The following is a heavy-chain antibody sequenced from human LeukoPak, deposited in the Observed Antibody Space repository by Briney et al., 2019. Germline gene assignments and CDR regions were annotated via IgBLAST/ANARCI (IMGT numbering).Heavy chain of an antibody. Sequence: GESLKISCKGSGYSFTSYWIGWVRQMPGKGLEWMGIIYPGDADTRYSPSFQGQVTISADKSISTAYLQWSSLKASDTAMYYCARQAPLGYSYGYGGHWFDPWGQGTLVTVSS. V-gene: IGHV5-51*01. CDR2: IYPGDADT. CDR1: GYSFTSYW. D-gene: IGHD5-18*01. J-gene: IGHJ5*02. CDR3: ARQAPLGYSYGYGGHWFDP.